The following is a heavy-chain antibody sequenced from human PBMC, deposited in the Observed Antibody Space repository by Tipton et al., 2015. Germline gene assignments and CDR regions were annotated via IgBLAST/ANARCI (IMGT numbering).Heavy chain of an antibody. Sequence: SLRLSCAASGFTVSSNYMSWVRQAPGKGLEWVALVFYDGGEKHHADSVKGRFTISRDNSKSALYLQMNSLRAEDTAVYYCAKDLSMFRGITIPHYYGLDVWGQGTTVTVSS. CDR1: GFTVSSNY. CDR3: AKDLSMFRGITIPHYYGLDV. J-gene: IGHJ6*02. CDR2: VFYDGGEK. V-gene: IGHV3-30*18. D-gene: IGHD3-10*01.